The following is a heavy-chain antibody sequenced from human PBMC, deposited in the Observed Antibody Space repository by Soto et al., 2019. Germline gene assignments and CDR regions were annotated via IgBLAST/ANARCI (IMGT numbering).Heavy chain of an antibody. CDR2: ISGSGGST. D-gene: IGHD6-6*01. J-gene: IGHJ6*03. Sequence: GGSLRLSCAASGFTFSSYAMSWVRQAPGKGLEWVSAISGSGGSTYYADSVKGRFTISRDNSKNTLYLQMNSLRAEDTAVYYCAKIYSSSSRNFSGYYYMDVWGKGTTVTVSS. CDR1: GFTFSSYA. CDR3: AKIYSSSSRNFSGYYYMDV. V-gene: IGHV3-23*01.